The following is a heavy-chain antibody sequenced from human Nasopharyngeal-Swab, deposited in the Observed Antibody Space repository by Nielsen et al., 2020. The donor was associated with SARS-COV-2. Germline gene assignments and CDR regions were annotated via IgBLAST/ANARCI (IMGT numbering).Heavy chain of an antibody. CDR1: GYTLTELS. V-gene: IGHV1-24*01. J-gene: IGHJ3*02. Sequence: ASVKVSCKVSGYTLTELSMHWVRQAPGKGLEWMGGFDPEDGETIYAQKFQGRVTMTEDTSTDTAYMELSSLRSEETAVYYCATGLATIKAFDIWGQGTMVTVSS. CDR2: FDPEDGET. CDR3: ATGLATIKAFDI. D-gene: IGHD5-24*01.